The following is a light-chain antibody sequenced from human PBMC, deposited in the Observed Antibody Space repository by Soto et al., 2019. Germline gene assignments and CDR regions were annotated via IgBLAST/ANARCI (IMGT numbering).Light chain of an antibody. CDR3: QQYNSYSPWA. Sequence: DIQMTQSPSTLSASVGDRVTITCRASQSISTWLAWYQQKPGKAPKLLIYKASSLESGVPSRFSGSGSGTEFTLTISRLQPDDFATYYCQQYNSYSPWAFGQGTKVEI. J-gene: IGKJ1*01. CDR1: QSISTW. CDR2: KAS. V-gene: IGKV1-5*03.